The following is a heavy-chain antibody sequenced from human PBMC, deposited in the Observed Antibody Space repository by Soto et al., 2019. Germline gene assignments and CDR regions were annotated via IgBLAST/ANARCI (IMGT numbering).Heavy chain of an antibody. CDR1: GYPVTAYY. CDR2: INPATGAA. V-gene: IGHV1-2*02. D-gene: IGHD3-3*01. CDR3: ARGGGVGVAGSAAFDM. Sequence: QLHLVQSGAVVKKPGASVTASCSASGYPVTAYYMHWVRQAPGRGLEWMGGINPATGAAKYTQTFQGRVTMTRVKSTRTVFMGLSGLTSGDRAVFYCARGGGVGVAGSAAFDMWGQGNLVTVSS. J-gene: IGHJ3*02.